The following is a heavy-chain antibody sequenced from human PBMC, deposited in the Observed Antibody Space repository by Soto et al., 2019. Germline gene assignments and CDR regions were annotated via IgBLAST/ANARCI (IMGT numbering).Heavy chain of an antibody. Sequence: EVQLVESGGGLVKPGGYVRLSCAASGLTFTNAWMSWVRQAPGKGLEWVGRIKSKSAGGTTEYDAPVKDRFTISRDDSKNTLYLQMNSLKIEDTAVYYCARGHRSSGKIFDSWGQGTLVTVSS. V-gene: IGHV3-15*01. J-gene: IGHJ4*02. CDR3: ARGHRSSGKIFDS. CDR2: IKSKSAGGTT. D-gene: IGHD3-22*01. CDR1: GLTFTNAW.